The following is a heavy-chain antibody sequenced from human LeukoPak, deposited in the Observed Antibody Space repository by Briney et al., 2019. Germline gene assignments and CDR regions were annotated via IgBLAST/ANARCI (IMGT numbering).Heavy chain of an antibody. V-gene: IGHV1-69*05. CDR3: ARPNLPLLLRATTQAFDI. D-gene: IGHD1-26*01. Sequence: SVKVSCKASVGTFSSYAIRWVRQTPGQGLECMGRIIPIFGTANYAQKFQGRVTITTDDSTSKAYMELSSLTSKDTAGYYCARPNLPLLLRATTQAFDICGQKTMVTVSS. J-gene: IGHJ3*02. CDR2: IIPIFGTA. CDR1: VGTFSSYA.